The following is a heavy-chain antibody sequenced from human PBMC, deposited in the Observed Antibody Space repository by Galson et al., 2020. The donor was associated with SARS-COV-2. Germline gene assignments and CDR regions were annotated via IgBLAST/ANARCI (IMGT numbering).Heavy chain of an antibody. Sequence: GESLKISCKGSGYSFTNYWIGWVRQMPGKGLEWMGIIYPDDSDTSYSASFQGQVTISADKSISTAYLQWSSLKASDTAMYYCARGEDVYSSHVDYAGQGTLVTVSS. CDR1: GYSFTNYW. CDR3: ARGEDVYSSHVDY. D-gene: IGHD5-18*01. CDR2: IYPDDSDT. V-gene: IGHV5-51*01. J-gene: IGHJ4*02.